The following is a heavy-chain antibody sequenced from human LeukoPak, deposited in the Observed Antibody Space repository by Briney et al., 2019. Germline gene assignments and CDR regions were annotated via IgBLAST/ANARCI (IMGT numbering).Heavy chain of an antibody. J-gene: IGHJ4*02. V-gene: IGHV4-59*01. D-gene: IGHD5/OR15-5a*01. CDR3: GRAAGTKSYGLRGTIDY. Sequence: SETLSLTCNVSGGSFNKYYWSWVRLPPGKGLEWIGYIYGSGFTNYSPSLKSRLTISADTSNNQFSLKLSSVTAADTAVYYCGRAAGTKSYGLRGTIDYWGQGALVTVS. CDR1: GGSFNKYY. CDR2: IYGSGFT.